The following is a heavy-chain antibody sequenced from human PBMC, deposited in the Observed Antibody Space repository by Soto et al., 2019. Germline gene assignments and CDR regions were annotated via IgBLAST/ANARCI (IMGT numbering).Heavy chain of an antibody. Sequence: GGSLRLSCAASGFTFISYAMSWVRQAPGKGLEWVSAISGSGGSTYYADSVKGRFTISRDNSKNTLYLQMNSLRAEDTAVYYCAKDGRNYYDSSGYNWFDPWGQGTLVTVSS. D-gene: IGHD3-22*01. CDR2: ISGSGGST. V-gene: IGHV3-23*01. J-gene: IGHJ5*02. CDR1: GFTFISYA. CDR3: AKDGRNYYDSSGYNWFDP.